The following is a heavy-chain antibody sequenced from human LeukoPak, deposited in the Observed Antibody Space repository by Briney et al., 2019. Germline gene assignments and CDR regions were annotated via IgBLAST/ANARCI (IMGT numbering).Heavy chain of an antibody. J-gene: IGHJ6*03. Sequence: SVKVPCKASGGTFSSYAISWVRQAPGQGLEWMGGIIPIFGTANYAQKFQGRVTITADESTSTAYMELSSLRSEDTAVYYCARDFVDTAMAGLVGYMDVWGKGTTVTVSS. CDR3: ARDFVDTAMAGLVGYMDV. CDR1: GGTFSSYA. D-gene: IGHD5-18*01. V-gene: IGHV1-69*01. CDR2: IIPIFGTA.